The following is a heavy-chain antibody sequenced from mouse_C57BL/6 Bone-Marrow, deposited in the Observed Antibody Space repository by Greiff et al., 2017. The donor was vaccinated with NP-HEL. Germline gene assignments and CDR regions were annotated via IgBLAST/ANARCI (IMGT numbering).Heavy chain of an antibody. V-gene: IGHV1-64*01. D-gene: IGHD2-2*01. CDR2: IHPNSGST. J-gene: IGHJ3*01. CDR1: GYTFTSYW. CDR3: AREVLLWLRRGFAY. Sequence: QVQLKEPGAELVKPGASVKLSCKASGYTFTSYWMHWVKQRPGQGLEWIGMIHPNSGSTNYNEKFKSKATLTVDKSSSTAYMQLSSLTSEDSAVYYCAREVLLWLRRGFAYWGQGTLVTVSA.